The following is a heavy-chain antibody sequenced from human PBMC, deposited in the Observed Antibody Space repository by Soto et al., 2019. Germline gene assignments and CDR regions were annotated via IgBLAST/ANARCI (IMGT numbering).Heavy chain of an antibody. CDR2: IYSGGST. D-gene: IGHD6-6*01. V-gene: IGHV3-66*01. CDR3: AREFYSSSSRRYFDY. Sequence: GGSLRLSCAASGFTVSSNYMSWVRQAPGKGLEWVSVIYSGGSTYYADSVKGRFTISRDNSKNTLYLQMNSLRAEDTAVYYCAREFYSSSSRRYFDYWGQGTLVTVSS. J-gene: IGHJ4*02. CDR1: GFTVSSNY.